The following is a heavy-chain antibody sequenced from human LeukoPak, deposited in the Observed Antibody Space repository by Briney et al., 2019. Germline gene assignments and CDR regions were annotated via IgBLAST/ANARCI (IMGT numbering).Heavy chain of an antibody. CDR1: GGSLSSYY. CDR2: IYYSGST. Sequence: SETLSLTCTVSGGSLSSYYWSWIRQPPGKGLEWIGYIYYSGSTNYNPSLKSRVTISVDTSKNQFSLKLSSVTAADTAVYYCARMGSGAAAGTLYYYYYYMDVWGKGTTVTISS. D-gene: IGHD6-13*01. J-gene: IGHJ6*03. CDR3: ARMGSGAAAGTLYYYYYYMDV. V-gene: IGHV4-59*01.